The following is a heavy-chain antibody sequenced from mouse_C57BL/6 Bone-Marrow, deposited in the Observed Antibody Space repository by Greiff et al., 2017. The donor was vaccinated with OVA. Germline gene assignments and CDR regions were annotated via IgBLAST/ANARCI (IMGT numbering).Heavy chain of an antibody. CDR2: IWRGGST. V-gene: IGHV2-2*01. Sequence: VHLVESGPGLVQPSQSLSITCTVSGFSLTSYGVHWVRQSPGKGLEWLGVIWRGGSTDYNAAFISRLSISKDNSKSQVFFKMNSLQADDTAIDYCARRSSAYYFDYWGQGTTLTVSS. D-gene: IGHD1-1*01. J-gene: IGHJ2*01. CDR1: GFSLTSYG. CDR3: ARRSSAYYFDY.